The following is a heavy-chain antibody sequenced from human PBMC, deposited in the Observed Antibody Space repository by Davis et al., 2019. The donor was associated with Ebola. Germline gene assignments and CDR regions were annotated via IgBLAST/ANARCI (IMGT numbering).Heavy chain of an antibody. D-gene: IGHD6-13*01. Sequence: GGSLRLSCAGSGFSVSDKYMSWVRQAPGKGLEWVSGISWNSGSVNYADSVKGRFTISRDNAKNSLYLQMNSLRVEDTALYYCVKDVAAGKGAGWFDPWGQGTLVTVSS. CDR1: GFSVSDKY. J-gene: IGHJ5*02. V-gene: IGHV3-9*01. CDR3: VKDVAAGKGAGWFDP. CDR2: ISWNSGSV.